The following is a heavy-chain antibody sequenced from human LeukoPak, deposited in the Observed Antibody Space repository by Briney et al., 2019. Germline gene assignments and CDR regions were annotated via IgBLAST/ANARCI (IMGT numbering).Heavy chain of an antibody. V-gene: IGHV3-23*01. J-gene: IGHJ4*02. CDR2: ISGSGGST. Sequence: GGSLRLSCAASGFTFSSYAMHWVRQAPGKGLEWVSAISGSGGSTYYADSVKGRFTISRDNSKNTLYLQMNSLRAEDTAVYYCAKGKDWNYGYYFDYWGQGTLVTVSS. D-gene: IGHD1-7*01. CDR1: GFTFSSYA. CDR3: AKGKDWNYGYYFDY.